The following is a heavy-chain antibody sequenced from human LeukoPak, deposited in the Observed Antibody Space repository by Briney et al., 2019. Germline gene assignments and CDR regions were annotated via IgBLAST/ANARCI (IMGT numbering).Heavy chain of an antibody. CDR1: GFTFSSYG. J-gene: IGHJ4*02. CDR3: AKEDYFGSGSYLGY. D-gene: IGHD3-10*01. Sequence: GGSLRLSCAAPGFTFSSYGMHWVRQAPGKGLEWVAVISYDGSNKYYADSVKGRFTISRDNSKNTLHLQMNSLRAEDTAVYYCAKEDYFGSGSYLGYWGQGTLVTVFS. V-gene: IGHV3-30*18. CDR2: ISYDGSNK.